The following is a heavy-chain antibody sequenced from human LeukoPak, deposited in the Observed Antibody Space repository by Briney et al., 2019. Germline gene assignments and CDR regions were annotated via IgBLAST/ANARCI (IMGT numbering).Heavy chain of an antibody. Sequence: SETLSLTCTVSGVSISTYYWSWIRQPPGKGLEWIGYIYSSGTTNYNPSLKSRVTISIDTSKNQFSLKLSFVTAADTAVYYCARTTEGGYTYDYFYYYYMDVWGKGTTVTISS. V-gene: IGHV4-59*01. CDR1: GVSISTYY. CDR2: IYSSGTT. CDR3: ARTTEGGYTYDYFYYYYMDV. D-gene: IGHD5-18*01. J-gene: IGHJ6*03.